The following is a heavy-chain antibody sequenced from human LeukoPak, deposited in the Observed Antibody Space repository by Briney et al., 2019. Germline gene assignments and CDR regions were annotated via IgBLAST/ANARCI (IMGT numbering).Heavy chain of an antibody. Sequence: SQTLSLTCTVSGGSISNNCWSWIRQPAGKGLEWIGRIYSSGSTNYNPSLKSRVTMSVETSKNQFSLKLSSVTAADTAMYYCARPRSSSGWDGDFDYWGQGTLVTVSS. J-gene: IGHJ4*02. CDR1: GGSISNNC. V-gene: IGHV4-4*07. CDR2: IYSSGST. D-gene: IGHD6-19*01. CDR3: ARPRSSSGWDGDFDY.